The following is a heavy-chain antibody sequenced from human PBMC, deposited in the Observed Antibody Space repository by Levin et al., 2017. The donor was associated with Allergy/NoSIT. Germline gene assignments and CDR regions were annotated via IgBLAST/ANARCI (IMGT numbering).Heavy chain of an antibody. J-gene: IGHJ3*02. D-gene: IGHD3-3*01. Sequence: GESLKISCKASGYTFTGYYMHWVRQAPGQGLEWMGRINPNSGGTNYAQKFQGRVTMTRDTSISTAYMELSRLRSDDTAVYYCARGLRFLEWLLPGAQQNDGPLDAFDIWGQGTMVTVSS. CDR1: GYTFTGYY. CDR2: INPNSGGT. CDR3: ARGLRFLEWLLPGAQQNDGPLDAFDI. V-gene: IGHV1-2*06.